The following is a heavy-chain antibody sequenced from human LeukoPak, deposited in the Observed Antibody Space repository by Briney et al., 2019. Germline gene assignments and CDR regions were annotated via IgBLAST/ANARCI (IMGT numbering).Heavy chain of an antibody. D-gene: IGHD3-10*01. CDR2: INHSGST. Sequence: PSETLSLTCIVSGGSINSYYWSWIRQPPGKGLEWIGEINHSGSTNYNPSLKSRVTISVDTSKNQFSLKLSSVTAADTAVYYCARVGYGSGSYYNNAFDIWGQGTMVTVSS. J-gene: IGHJ3*02. CDR1: GGSINSYY. CDR3: ARVGYGSGSYYNNAFDI. V-gene: IGHV4-34*01.